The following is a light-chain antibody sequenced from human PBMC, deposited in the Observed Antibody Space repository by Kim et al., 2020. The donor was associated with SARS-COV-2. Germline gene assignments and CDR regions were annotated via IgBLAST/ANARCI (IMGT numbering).Light chain of an antibody. CDR3: EKYISAPRT. CDR2: AAP. CDR1: QSISKC. V-gene: IGKV1-27*01. Sequence: ASVADRDSISRGASQSISKCVAWYQQKPGRVPKILIYAAPTLWTGGSSRVSGGGAGTEFSLTTSSLRTEDVATYYCEKYISAPRTFVQGTRREIK. J-gene: IGKJ5*01.